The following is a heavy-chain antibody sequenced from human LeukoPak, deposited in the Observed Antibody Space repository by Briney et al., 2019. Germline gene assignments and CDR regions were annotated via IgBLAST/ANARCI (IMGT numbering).Heavy chain of an antibody. CDR1: GGSFSGYY. CDR2: INHSGST. Sequence: SETLSLTCAVYGGSFSGYYWSWIRQPPGKGLEWIGEINHSGSTNYNPSLKSRVTISVDTSKNQFSLKLSSVTAADTAIYFCARYKPGGPALNHWGQGTPVTVSS. CDR3: ARYKPGGPALNH. J-gene: IGHJ1*01. D-gene: IGHD2-8*02. V-gene: IGHV4-34*01.